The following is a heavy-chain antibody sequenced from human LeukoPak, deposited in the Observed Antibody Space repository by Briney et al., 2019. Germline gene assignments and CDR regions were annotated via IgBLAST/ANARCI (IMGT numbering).Heavy chain of an antibody. D-gene: IGHD3-3*01. CDR3: ARRSSENYFDY. V-gene: IGHV3-33*01. CDR2: IWYDGSNK. CDR1: GFTFSSYG. J-gene: IGHJ4*02. Sequence: GGSLRLSCAASGFTFSSYGMHWVRQAPGKGLEWVAVIWYDGSNKYYADSVKGRFTISRDNSKNTLYLQMNSLRAEDTAVYYCARRSSENYFDYWGQGTLVTVSS.